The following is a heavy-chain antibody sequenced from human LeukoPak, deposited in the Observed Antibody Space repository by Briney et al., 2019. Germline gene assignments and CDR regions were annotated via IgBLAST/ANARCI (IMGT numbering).Heavy chain of an antibody. CDR1: GFSLSTSGMC. J-gene: IGHJ4*02. CDR3: ARTRSAAGNYYFDF. V-gene: IGHV2-70*11. CDR2: IDWDDVK. Sequence: SGPALVKPTQTLTLTCTFSGFSLSTSGMCVSWIRQPPGKALEWLARIDWDDVKYYSTSVTTRLTISKDTSTDQVVLTITNMDPVDTATYCCARTRSAAGNYYFDFGGQGTLVTVPS. D-gene: IGHD6-13*01.